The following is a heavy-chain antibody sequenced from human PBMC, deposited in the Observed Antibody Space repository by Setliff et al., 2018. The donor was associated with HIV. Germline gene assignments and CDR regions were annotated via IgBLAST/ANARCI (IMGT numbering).Heavy chain of an antibody. D-gene: IGHD6-19*01. V-gene: IGHV5-51*01. CDR3: ARLDGISVAGTADF. J-gene: IGHJ4*02. Sequence: GESLKISCKGSGYSFNTYWIGWVRQMSGKGLEWMGIIYPGDSDTRYSPSFEGQVTMSGDKSITTAYLQWNSLKVSDTAMYYCARLDGISVAGTADFWGQGTLVTVSS. CDR1: GYSFNTYW. CDR2: IYPGDSDT.